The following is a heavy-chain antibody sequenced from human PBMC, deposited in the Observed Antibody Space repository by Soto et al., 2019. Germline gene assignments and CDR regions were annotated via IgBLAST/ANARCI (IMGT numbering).Heavy chain of an antibody. D-gene: IGHD5-12*01. V-gene: IGHV4-30-4*01. Sequence: QVQLQESGPGLVKPSQTLSLTCTVSGGSINSDDSYWSWLRQPPGRGLEWIGYIYDSETTYYNTSLKSRVTISVATSKNQFSLKLNSGTAADTAVYYCARDRQSQIVAMLASNGMDVWGQGTTVIVSS. CDR3: ARDRQSQIVAMLASNGMDV. CDR2: IYDSETT. CDR1: GGSINSDDSY. J-gene: IGHJ6*02.